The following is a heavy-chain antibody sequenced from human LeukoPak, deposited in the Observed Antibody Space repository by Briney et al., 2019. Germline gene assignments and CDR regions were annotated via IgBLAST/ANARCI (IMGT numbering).Heavy chain of an antibody. CDR1: GFTFSSYA. CDR2: IGSGGST. Sequence: GRSLRLSCAASGFTFSSYAMSWVRQAPGKGLEWVSGIGSGGSTYSADSVKGRFTISRDNSKNTLYLQMNSLRAEDTAVYYCAKTRAVWDSDVFDIWGQGTMVIVSS. J-gene: IGHJ3*02. V-gene: IGHV3-23*01. CDR3: AKTRAVWDSDVFDI. D-gene: IGHD3-16*01.